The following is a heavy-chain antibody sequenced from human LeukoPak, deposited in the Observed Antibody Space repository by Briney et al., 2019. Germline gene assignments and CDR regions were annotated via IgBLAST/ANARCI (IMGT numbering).Heavy chain of an antibody. J-gene: IGHJ4*02. Sequence: SETLSLTCTVSGGSISSGGYYWSWIRQHPGKGLEWIGYIYYSGSTYYNPSLKSRVTISVDTSKNQFSLKLSSVTAADTAVYYCARTSEDTGYGDFDYWGQGTLVTVSS. D-gene: IGHD4-17*01. CDR2: IYYSGST. CDR1: GGSISSGGYY. V-gene: IGHV4-31*03. CDR3: ARTSEDTGYGDFDY.